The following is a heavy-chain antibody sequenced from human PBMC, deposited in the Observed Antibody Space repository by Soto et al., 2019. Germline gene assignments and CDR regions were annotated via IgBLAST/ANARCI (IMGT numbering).Heavy chain of an antibody. Sequence: GALRLSCAASGFVFSDFQFNWVRQAPGGGLEWLSSITGTSAFTEYAESIEGRFTISRDNPNKLLFLHMDNLRPEDTAVYYCARDNLEFQGAFDLWGQGTLVTVSS. CDR3: ARDNLEFQGAFDL. D-gene: IGHD3-3*01. V-gene: IGHV3-21*01. CDR1: GFVFSDFQ. CDR2: ITGTSAFT. J-gene: IGHJ4*02.